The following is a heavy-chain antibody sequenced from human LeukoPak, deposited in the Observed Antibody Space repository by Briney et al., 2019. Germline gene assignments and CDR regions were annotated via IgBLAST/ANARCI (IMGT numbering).Heavy chain of an antibody. J-gene: IGHJ4*02. CDR2: INTNTGNP. CDR1: GYTFTGYY. CDR3: ARPGYSSGWYGAWWDY. D-gene: IGHD6-19*01. V-gene: IGHV7-4-1*02. Sequence: ASVKVSCKASGYTFTGYYLHWVRQAPGQGLEWMGWINTNTGNPTYAQGFTRRFVFSLDTSVSTAYLQISCLKAEDTAVYYCARPGYSSGWYGAWWDYWGQGTLVTVSS.